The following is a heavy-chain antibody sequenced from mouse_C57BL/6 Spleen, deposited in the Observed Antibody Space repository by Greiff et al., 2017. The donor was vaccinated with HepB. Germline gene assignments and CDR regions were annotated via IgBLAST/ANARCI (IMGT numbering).Heavy chain of an antibody. D-gene: IGHD2-4*01. V-gene: IGHV1-76*01. CDR2: IYPGSGNT. CDR1: GYTFTDYY. Sequence: QVQLKQSGAELVRPGASVKLSCKASGYTFTDYYINWVKQRPGQGLEWIARIYPGSGNTYYNEKFKGKATLTAEKSSSTAYMQLSSLTSEDSAVYFCASPYDYEDYAMDYWGQGTSVTVSS. CDR3: ASPYDYEDYAMDY. J-gene: IGHJ4*01.